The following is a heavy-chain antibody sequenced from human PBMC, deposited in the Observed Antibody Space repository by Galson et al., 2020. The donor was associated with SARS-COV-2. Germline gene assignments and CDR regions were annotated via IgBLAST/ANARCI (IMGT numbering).Heavy chain of an antibody. CDR1: GYVFSGYY. CDR3: ERDQSSNGPGTDIKLDYYAMDV. D-gene: IGHD3-10*01. Sequence: ASVKVSCKSSGYVFSGYYVHWVRQAPGHGLEWMGWINCNSGGANYAQKFQGRVTMTRDTSISTAYMELSRLRSDDAAVYFCERDQSSNGPGTDIKLDYYAMDVWGQGTTVTVSS. J-gene: IGHJ6*02. V-gene: IGHV1-2*02. CDR2: INCNSGGA.